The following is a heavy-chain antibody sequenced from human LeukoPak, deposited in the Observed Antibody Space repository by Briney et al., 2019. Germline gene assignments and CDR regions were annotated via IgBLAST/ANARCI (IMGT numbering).Heavy chain of an antibody. Sequence: GESLKISCKGSGYSFTSCWIGWVRQMPGKGLEWMGIIYPGDSDTRYSPSFQGQVTISADKSISIAYLQWSSLKASDTAMYYCARYSGSYSGYFDYWGQGTLVTVSS. D-gene: IGHD1-26*01. V-gene: IGHV5-51*01. J-gene: IGHJ4*02. CDR3: ARYSGSYSGYFDY. CDR1: GYSFTSCW. CDR2: IYPGDSDT.